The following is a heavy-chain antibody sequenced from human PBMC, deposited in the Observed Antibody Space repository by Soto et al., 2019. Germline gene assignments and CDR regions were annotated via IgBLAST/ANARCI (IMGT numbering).Heavy chain of an antibody. V-gene: IGHV1-18*01. Sequence: APVKVSRKASGYPFTSSGISWVRQAPGQGLERMGWISAYNGNTNYAQKLQGRVTMTTDTSTSTAYMELRSLRSDDTAVYYCARVNSGSYYYYGMDGWGQGTTGTV. J-gene: IGHJ6*02. D-gene: IGHD1-26*01. CDR1: GYPFTSSG. CDR2: ISAYNGNT. CDR3: ARVNSGSYYYYGMDG.